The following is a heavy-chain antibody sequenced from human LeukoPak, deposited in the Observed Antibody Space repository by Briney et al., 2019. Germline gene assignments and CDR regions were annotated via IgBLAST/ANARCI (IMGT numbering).Heavy chain of an antibody. CDR3: AKDNGWELRLFDY. CDR2: IKQDGSEK. V-gene: IGHV3-7*01. J-gene: IGHJ4*02. CDR1: GFTFSSYW. Sequence: GGSLRLSCAASGFTFSSYWLTWVRQAPGKGLEWVANIKQDGSEKFYVDSVKGRFTISRDNSKNTLYLQMNSLRAEDTAVYYCAKDNGWELRLFDYWGQGTLVTVSS. D-gene: IGHD1-26*01.